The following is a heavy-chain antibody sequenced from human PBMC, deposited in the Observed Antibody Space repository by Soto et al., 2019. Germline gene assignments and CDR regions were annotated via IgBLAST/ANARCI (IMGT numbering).Heavy chain of an antibody. J-gene: IGHJ6*02. CDR1: GGTFSESA. Sequence: QVQLVQSGAEVKKPGSSVKVSCKASGGTFSESAISWVRQAPGQGLEWMGGIIPIFRAPDYAQKFQGRVTITADEPTSTAYMELSGLRFEDTAMYYCARYKDRLQLGGNYYYIMDVWGQGTTVIVSS. V-gene: IGHV1-69*12. CDR2: IIPIFRAP. CDR3: ARYKDRLQLGGNYYYIMDV. D-gene: IGHD1-1*01.